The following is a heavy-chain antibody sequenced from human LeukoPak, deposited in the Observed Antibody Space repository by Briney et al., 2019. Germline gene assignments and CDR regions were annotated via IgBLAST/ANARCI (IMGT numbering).Heavy chain of an antibody. Sequence: GSLRLSCAASGFTVSSNYMSWVRQDPGKGLEWVSVIYSGGSTYYADSVKGRFTISRDNSKNTLYLQMNSLRAEGTAVYYCATGGLYCSGGSCIRSYYYYGMDVWGQGTTVTVSS. CDR1: GFTVSSNY. D-gene: IGHD2-15*01. J-gene: IGHJ6*02. CDR3: ATGGLYCSGGSCIRSYYYYGMDV. CDR2: IYSGGST. V-gene: IGHV3-53*01.